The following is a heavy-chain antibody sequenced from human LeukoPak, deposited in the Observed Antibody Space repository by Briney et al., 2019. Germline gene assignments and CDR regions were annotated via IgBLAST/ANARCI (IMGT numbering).Heavy chain of an antibody. CDR1: GGSMSDFY. J-gene: IGHJ4*02. CDR2: IYYSGST. D-gene: IGHD4-17*01. Sequence: SETLSLTCTVSGGSMSDFYWPWIRQPPGKGLEWIGYIYYSGSTYYNPSLKGRVTISVDTSKNQFSLKLSSVTAADTAVYYCARGSTVTTYEFDYWGQGTLVTFSS. CDR3: ARGSTVTTYEFDY. V-gene: IGHV4-30-4*01.